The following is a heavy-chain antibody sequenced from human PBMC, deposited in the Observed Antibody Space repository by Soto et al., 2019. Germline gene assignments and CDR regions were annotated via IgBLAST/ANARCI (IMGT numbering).Heavy chain of an antibody. CDR2: IDHSGTT. CDR3: AREVYVWGSYRYARAAFDI. D-gene: IGHD3-16*02. CDR1: GGSISDYY. V-gene: IGHV4-34*01. Sequence: SETLSLTCAVYGGSISDYYWSWIRQPPGKGLEWIGEIDHSGTTNYNPSLKSRATISVDTSKKQFSLKLSSVTAADTAAYYCAREVYVWGSYRYARAAFDIWGRGTVVTVSS. J-gene: IGHJ3*02.